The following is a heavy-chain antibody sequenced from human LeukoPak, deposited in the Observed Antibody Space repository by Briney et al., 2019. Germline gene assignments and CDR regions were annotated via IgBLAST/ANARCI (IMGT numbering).Heavy chain of an antibody. Sequence: SETLSLTCAVSGGSISSSNWWSWVRQPPGKGLEWIGEIYHSGSTNYNPSLKSRVTISVDKSKNQFSLKLSPVTAADTAVYYCARGRPNYDILTGYVGYWGQGTLVTVSS. CDR3: ARGRPNYDILTGYVGY. J-gene: IGHJ4*02. D-gene: IGHD3-9*01. CDR1: GGSISSSNW. V-gene: IGHV4-4*02. CDR2: IYHSGST.